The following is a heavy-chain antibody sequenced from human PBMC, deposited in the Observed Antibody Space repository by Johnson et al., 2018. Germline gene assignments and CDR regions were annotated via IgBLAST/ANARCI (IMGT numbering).Heavy chain of an antibody. V-gene: IGHV3-21*01. J-gene: IGHJ1*01. CDR3: ARDDEYVWGSYRLIYFQH. CDR2: ISSGSSCI. CDR1: GFTLSSYS. D-gene: IGHD3-16*02. Sequence: EVQLVESGGGVVQXGRSLRLSCAASGFTLSSYSMNWVRQAPGKGLAWVSSISSGSSCIHYAASLKGRFTISRANAKNSLYLQMNRLRAEDTAVYYCARDDEYVWGSYRLIYFQHWGQGTLVTVSS.